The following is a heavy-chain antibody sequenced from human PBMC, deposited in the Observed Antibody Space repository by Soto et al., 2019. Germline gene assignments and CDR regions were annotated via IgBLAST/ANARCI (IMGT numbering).Heavy chain of an antibody. CDR2: INSDASTT. D-gene: IGHD4-17*01. CDR1: GFTFSSYW. Sequence: EVQLVESGGGLQPGGSLTLSCTASGFTFSSYWMLWIRQVPGKGLVWVSRINSDASTTTYADSVKGRFTISRDNAKNTLYLQMNSLRAEDTAVYYCARVRYGDYGRFDPWGQGTLVTVSS. CDR3: ARVRYGDYGRFDP. J-gene: IGHJ5*02. V-gene: IGHV3-74*01.